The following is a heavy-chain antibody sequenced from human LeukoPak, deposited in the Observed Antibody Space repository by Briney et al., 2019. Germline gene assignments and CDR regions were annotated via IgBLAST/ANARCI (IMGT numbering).Heavy chain of an antibody. CDR1: GFTFSSYS. J-gene: IGHJ6*02. Sequence: GGSLRLSCAASGFTFSSYSMNWVRQAPGKGLEWVGFIRSKAYGGTTEYAASVKGRFTISRDDSKSTAYLQMNSLKTEDTAVHYCSRYYDSSGYSVWGQGTTVTVSS. CDR3: SRYYDSSGYSV. CDR2: IRSKAYGGTT. D-gene: IGHD3-22*01. V-gene: IGHV3-49*04.